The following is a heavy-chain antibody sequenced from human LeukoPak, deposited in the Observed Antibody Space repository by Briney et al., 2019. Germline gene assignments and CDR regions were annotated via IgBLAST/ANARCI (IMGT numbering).Heavy chain of an antibody. CDR3: ARADYDGSGFHDY. Sequence: GGSLRLSCAASGFTFSSYSMNWVRQAPGKGLEWVSSISSSSSYIYYADSVKGRFTISRDNAKNSLYLQMNSLRAEDTAVYYCARADYDGSGFHDYWGQGTLVTVSS. CDR2: ISSSSSYI. D-gene: IGHD3-22*01. V-gene: IGHV3-21*01. J-gene: IGHJ4*02. CDR1: GFTFSSYS.